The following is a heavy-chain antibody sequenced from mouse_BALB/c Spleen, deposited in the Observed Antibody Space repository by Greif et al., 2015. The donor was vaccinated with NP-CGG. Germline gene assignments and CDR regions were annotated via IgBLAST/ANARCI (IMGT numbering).Heavy chain of an antibody. J-gene: IGHJ3*01. CDR3: AREGDYGFAY. CDR2: INPGSGGT. D-gene: IGHD2-4*01. CDR1: GYAFTNYL. V-gene: IGHV1-54*01. Sequence: VQLQQSGAELVRPGTSVKVSCKASGYAFTNYLIEWVKQRPGQGLEWIGVINPGSGGTNYNEKFKGKATLTADKSSSPAYMQLSSLTADDSAVYFCAREGDYGFAYWGQGTLVTVSA.